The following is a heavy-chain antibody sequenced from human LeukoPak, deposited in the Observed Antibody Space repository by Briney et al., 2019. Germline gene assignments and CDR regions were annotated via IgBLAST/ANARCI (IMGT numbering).Heavy chain of an antibody. D-gene: IGHD3-10*01. CDR3: ARGPLYEYHSGTFVN. J-gene: IGHJ4*02. CDR2: IYYTGNT. Sequence: SETLSLTCSVSGGSITTFFWNWIRQPPGKGLEWIDSIYYTGNTHYNSSLKSRVTVSQDTSRNRVSLKLTSVTAADTAVYYCARGPLYEYHSGTFVNWGQGTLVTVSS. CDR1: GGSITTFF. V-gene: IGHV4-59*01.